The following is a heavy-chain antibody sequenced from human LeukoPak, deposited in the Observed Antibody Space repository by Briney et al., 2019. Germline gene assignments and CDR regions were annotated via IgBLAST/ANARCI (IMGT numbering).Heavy chain of an antibody. D-gene: IGHD6-19*01. Sequence: GGSLRLSCAASGFTFSQYSINWVRQAPGKGLEWVSHLRYTGETFYADSVKGRFTISRDNVRNSLYLQMNSLRAEDTAVYYCAKPFSGWSGFDSWGQGTLVTVSS. CDR3: AKPFSGWSGFDS. CDR2: LRYTGET. J-gene: IGHJ4*02. CDR1: GFTFSQYS. V-gene: IGHV3-48*01.